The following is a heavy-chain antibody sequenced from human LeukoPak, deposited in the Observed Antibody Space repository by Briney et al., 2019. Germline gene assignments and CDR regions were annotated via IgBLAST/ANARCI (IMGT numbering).Heavy chain of an antibody. V-gene: IGHV4-31*03. CDR3: ARGPGYCSSTSCSAGASFDP. D-gene: IGHD2-2*01. CDR1: GGSISSGGYY. J-gene: IGHJ5*02. CDR2: IYYSGST. Sequence: PAETLSLTCTVSGGSISSGGYYWSWIRQHPGKGLEWIGYIYYSGSTYYNPSLKSRVTISVDTSKNQFSLKLSSVTAADTAVYYCARGPGYCSSTSCSAGASFDPWGQGTLVTVFS.